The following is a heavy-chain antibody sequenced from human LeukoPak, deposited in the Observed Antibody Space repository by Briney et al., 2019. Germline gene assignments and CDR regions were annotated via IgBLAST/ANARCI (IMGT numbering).Heavy chain of an antibody. J-gene: IGHJ4*02. CDR3: ARDSPGGVLDY. CDR2: IWNDGNNK. CDR1: GFTFSIYG. Sequence: GRSLRLSCVASGFTFSIYGMNWVRQAPGEGLEWVAVIWNDGNNKYYADSVKGRFTISRDNSKNTLYLQMNSLRAEGTAMYYCARDSPGGVLDYWGQGTLVTVSS. V-gene: IGHV3-33*01. D-gene: IGHD3-16*01.